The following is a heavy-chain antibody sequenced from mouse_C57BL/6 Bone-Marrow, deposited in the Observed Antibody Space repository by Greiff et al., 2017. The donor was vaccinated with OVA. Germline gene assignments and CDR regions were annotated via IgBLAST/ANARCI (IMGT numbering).Heavy chain of an antibody. D-gene: IGHD1-1*01. CDR1: GFNIKDYY. CDR2: IDPEDGDT. CDR3: TTFYYYGSSSAWFAY. Sequence: EVQLQQSGAELVRPGASVKLSCTASGFNIKDYYMHWVKQRPEQGLEWIGRIDPEDGDTEYAPKFPGKATMTADTSSNTAYLQLSSLTSEDTAVYYCTTFYYYGSSSAWFAYWGQGTLVTVSA. V-gene: IGHV14-1*01. J-gene: IGHJ3*01.